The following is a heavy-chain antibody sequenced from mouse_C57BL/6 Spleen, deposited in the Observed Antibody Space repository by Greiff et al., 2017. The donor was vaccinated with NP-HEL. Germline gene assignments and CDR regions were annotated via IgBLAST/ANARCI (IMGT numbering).Heavy chain of an antibody. V-gene: IGHV5-9-1*02. CDR2: ISSGGDYI. CDR3: TRAAYYSNYGAY. J-gene: IGHJ3*01. D-gene: IGHD2-5*01. Sequence: EVHLVESGEGLVKPGGSLKLSCAASGFTFSSYAMSWVRQTPEKRLEWVAYISSGGDYIYYADTVKGRFTISRDNARNTLYLQMSSLKSEDTAMYYCTRAAYYSNYGAYWGQGTLVTVSA. CDR1: GFTFSSYA.